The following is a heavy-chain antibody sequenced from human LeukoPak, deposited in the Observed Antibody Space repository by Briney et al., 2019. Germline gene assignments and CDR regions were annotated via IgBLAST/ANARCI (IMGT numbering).Heavy chain of an antibody. D-gene: IGHD3-9*01. CDR3: ARAPDILTGWGGDWFDP. Sequence: GGSLRLSCAASGFTFSSYAMHWVRQAPGKGLEWVAVISYVGSNKHYADSVKGRFTISRDNSKNTLYLQMNSLRAEDTAVYYCARAPDILTGWGGDWFDPWGQGTLVTVSS. CDR2: ISYVGSNK. J-gene: IGHJ5*02. CDR1: GFTFSSYA. V-gene: IGHV3-30*04.